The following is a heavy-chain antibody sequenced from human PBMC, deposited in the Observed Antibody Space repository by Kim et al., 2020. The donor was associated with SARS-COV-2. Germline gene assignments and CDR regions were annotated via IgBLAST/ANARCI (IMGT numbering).Heavy chain of an antibody. CDR3: ARGVYCSSTSCYNNWFDP. D-gene: IGHD2-2*02. J-gene: IGHJ5*02. V-gene: IGHV1-18*01. CDR1: GYTFTSYD. CDR2: ISAYKGNT. Sequence: ASVKVSCKASGYTFTSYDISWVRQAPGQGLEWMGWISAYKGNTNYAQKLQGRVTMTTDTSTSTAYMELRSLRSDDTAVYYCARGVYCSSTSCYNNWFDPWGQGTLVTVSS.